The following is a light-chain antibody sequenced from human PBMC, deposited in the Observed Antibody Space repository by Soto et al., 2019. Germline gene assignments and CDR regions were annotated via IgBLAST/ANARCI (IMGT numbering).Light chain of an antibody. Sequence: QSALTQPASVSGSPGQSIAISCTGTSSDVGGHKYVSWYQQHPGKAPKLMIYEVSNRPSGVSDRFSGSKSGNTASLTISGRQAEDEAEYYCSSYTSTSTQYVFGTGTKVTVL. V-gene: IGLV2-14*01. CDR3: SSYTSTSTQYV. CDR2: EVS. J-gene: IGLJ1*01. CDR1: SSDVGGHKY.